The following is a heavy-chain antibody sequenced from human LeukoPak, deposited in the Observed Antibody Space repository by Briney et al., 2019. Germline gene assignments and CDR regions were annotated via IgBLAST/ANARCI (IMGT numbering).Heavy chain of an antibody. V-gene: IGHV4-31*03. CDR3: ARGRFLEWINYYYYGMDV. J-gene: IGHJ6*02. D-gene: IGHD3-3*01. CDR1: GGSISSGGYY. CDR2: IYYSGST. Sequence: SETLSLTCTVSGGSISSGGYYWSWIRQHPGKGLEWIGYIYYSGSTYYNPSLKSRVTISVDASKNQFSLKLSSVTAADTAVYYCARGRFLEWINYYYYGMDVWGQGTTVTVSS.